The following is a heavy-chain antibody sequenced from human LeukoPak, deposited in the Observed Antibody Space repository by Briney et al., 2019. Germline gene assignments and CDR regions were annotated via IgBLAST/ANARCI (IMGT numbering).Heavy chain of an antibody. CDR2: IYYSGST. CDR1: GGSISSYY. J-gene: IGHJ4*02. D-gene: IGHD1-26*01. CDR3: ARSITSGSYSID. V-gene: IGHV4-59*12. Sequence: SETLSLTCTVSGGSISSYYWSWIRQPPGKGLEWIGYIYYSGSTNYNPSLKSRVTISVDKSKNQFSLKLSSVTAADTAVYYCARSITSGSYSIDWGQGTLVTVSS.